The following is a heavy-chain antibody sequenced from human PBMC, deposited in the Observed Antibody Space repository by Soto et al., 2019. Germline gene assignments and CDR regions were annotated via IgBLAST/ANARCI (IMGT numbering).Heavy chain of an antibody. CDR3: AKKYGSSSSDFDF. CDR1: GFTFSSYA. Sequence: GSLRLSCAASGFTFSSYAMTWVRQAPGKGLEWVSAIDGSGGHSTYYADSVKGRFTISRDNSKNTLHLQMNSLRAEDTAVYYCAKKYGSSSSDFDFWGQGTLVTV. CDR2: IDGSGGHST. V-gene: IGHV3-23*01. D-gene: IGHD6-6*01. J-gene: IGHJ4*02.